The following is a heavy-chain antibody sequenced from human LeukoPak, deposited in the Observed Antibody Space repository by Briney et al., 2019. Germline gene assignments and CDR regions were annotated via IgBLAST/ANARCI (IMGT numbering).Heavy chain of an antibody. CDR1: GFTFDDYW. V-gene: IGHV3-7*01. D-gene: IGHD1-26*01. CDR2: INQDGSEK. CDR3: ARASSGRYFAFIDY. J-gene: IGHJ4*02. Sequence: PGGSLRLSCGASGFTFDDYWMSWVRQAPGQGLEWVANINQDGSEKYYLDSAKGRFTISRDNARNSLYLHMNSLRVEDTAVYYCARASSGRYFAFIDYWGQGILVTVSS.